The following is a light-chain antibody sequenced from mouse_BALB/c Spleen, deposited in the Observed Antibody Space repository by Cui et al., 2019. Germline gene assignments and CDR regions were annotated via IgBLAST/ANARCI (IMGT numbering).Light chain of an antibody. V-gene: IGKV4-80*01. CDR2: STS. Sequence: QIVLTKSPAIMSASLGEEITLTCSASSSVNYIHWYQQKSGTSPKLLIYSTSILASGVPSRLSGSGSGTFYSLTISSVEAEDAADYYCHQWSSYPWTFGGGTKLEIK. J-gene: IGKJ1*01. CDR1: SSVNY. CDR3: HQWSSYPWT.